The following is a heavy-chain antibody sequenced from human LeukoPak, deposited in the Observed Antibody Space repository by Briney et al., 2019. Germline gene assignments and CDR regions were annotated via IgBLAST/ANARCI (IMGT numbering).Heavy chain of an antibody. CDR2: IYPGDSET. D-gene: IGHD5-18*01. CDR1: GYTFIRFW. Sequence: KPGESLKISCKGSGYTFIRFWIGLVRQMPGKGLEWMGIIYPGDSETRYSPSFQGQVTISVDKSISTAYLQWSSLKASDTAVYYCATGGIYSSNFDYWGQGTLVTVSS. J-gene: IGHJ4*02. V-gene: IGHV5-51*01. CDR3: ATGGIYSSNFDY.